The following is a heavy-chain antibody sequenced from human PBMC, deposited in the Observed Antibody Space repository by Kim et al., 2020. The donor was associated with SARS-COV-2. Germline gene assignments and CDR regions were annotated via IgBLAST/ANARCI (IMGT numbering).Heavy chain of an antibody. CDR3: AKDMELRPAAFDI. J-gene: IGHJ3*02. D-gene: IGHD1-26*01. CDR1: GFTFDDYA. V-gene: IGHV3-9*01. Sequence: GGSLRLSCAASGFTFDDYAMHWVRQAPGKGLEWVSGISWNSGSIGYADSVKGRFTISRDNAKNSLYLQMNSLRAEDTALYYCAKDMELRPAAFDIWGQGTMVTVSS. CDR2: ISWNSGSI.